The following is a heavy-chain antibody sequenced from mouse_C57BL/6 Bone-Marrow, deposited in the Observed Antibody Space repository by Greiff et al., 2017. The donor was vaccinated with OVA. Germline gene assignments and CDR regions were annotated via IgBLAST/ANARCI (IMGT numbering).Heavy chain of an antibody. CDR1: GFPITSGYY. J-gene: IGHJ3*01. CDR3: AGELAWFAY. V-gene: IGHV12-3*01. CDR2: ITHSGET. Sequence: VKLMESGPGLVKPSQSLFLTCSITGFPITSGYYWIWIRQPPGKPLEWMGYITHSGETFYNPSLQSPISITRETSKNQFFLQLNSVTTEDTAMYYCAGELAWFAYWGQGTLVTVSA. D-gene: IGHD4-1*01.